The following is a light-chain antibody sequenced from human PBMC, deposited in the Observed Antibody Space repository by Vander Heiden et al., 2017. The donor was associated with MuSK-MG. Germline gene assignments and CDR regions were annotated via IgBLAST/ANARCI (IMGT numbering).Light chain of an antibody. Sequence: EVVLTQSPATLSLSPGGRATLSCPASRSVSSYLAWYQQKPGQAPRLLIYDASSRATGITARFSGSGSGTDFTPTISSLEPEDSAVYYCQQRSNWHTFGQGTKLEIK. CDR3: QQRSNWHT. CDR1: RSVSSY. V-gene: IGKV3-11*01. J-gene: IGKJ2*01. CDR2: DAS.